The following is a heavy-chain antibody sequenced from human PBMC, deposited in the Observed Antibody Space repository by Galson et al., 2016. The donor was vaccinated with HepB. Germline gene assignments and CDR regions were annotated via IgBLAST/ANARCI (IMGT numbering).Heavy chain of an antibody. J-gene: IGHJ4*02. Sequence: SETLSLTCTVSGGSISSYYWSWIRQPPGKGLEWIGYIYYSGSTYYKPSLKSRVTISVDTSKNQFSLKLSSVTAADTAVYYRATSSGYYGTLFWGQGTLVTVSS. D-gene: IGHD3-22*01. V-gene: IGHV4-59*01. CDR2: IYYSGST. CDR3: ATSSGYYGTLF. CDR1: GGSISSYY.